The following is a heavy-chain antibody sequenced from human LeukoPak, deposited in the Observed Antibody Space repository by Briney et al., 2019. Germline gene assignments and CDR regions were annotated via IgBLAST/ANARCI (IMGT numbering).Heavy chain of an antibody. J-gene: IGHJ4*02. D-gene: IGHD3-10*01. CDR2: ISDNSGSI. Sequence: GGSLRLSCAASGFTFSTYAMSWVRQAPGKGLEWVSSISDNSGSIFYGDSVKGRFTISRDNSRSTLYLQMNSLRPEDTAIYYCAREGYYGSGSPPSLYFDYWGQGTLVTVSS. V-gene: IGHV3-23*01. CDR3: AREGYYGSGSPPSLYFDY. CDR1: GFTFSTYA.